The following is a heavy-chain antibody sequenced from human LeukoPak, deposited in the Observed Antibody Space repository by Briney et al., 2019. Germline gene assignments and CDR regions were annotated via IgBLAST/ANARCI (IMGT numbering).Heavy chain of an antibody. CDR1: GYSFTTYW. J-gene: IGHJ1*01. V-gene: IGHV5-51*01. Sequence: GESLEISCRASGYSFTTYWIGWVRQMPGKGLEWMGIIYPGNSDTRYRPSFQGQVTISADKSISTAYLQWNSLKASDTAMYYCARQSMVRGIDEYVLHWGQGTLVTVSS. CDR2: IYPGNSDT. CDR3: ARQSMVRGIDEYVLH. D-gene: IGHD3-10*01.